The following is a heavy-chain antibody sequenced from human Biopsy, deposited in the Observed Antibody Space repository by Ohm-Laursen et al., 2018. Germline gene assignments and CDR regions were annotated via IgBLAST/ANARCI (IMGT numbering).Heavy chain of an antibody. CDR1: GGSISSSTYY. V-gene: IGHV4-39*07. D-gene: IGHD2-21*02. CDR2: IYSSGST. J-gene: IGHJ6*02. CDR3: ARGRGYCGGDCYPTYYYYYGMDV. Sequence: SDTLSLTCTVSGGSISSSTYYWGWIRQPPGKGLDWIGSIYSSGSTNYNPSLKSRVTISVDTSKNQFSLKLSSVTAADTAVYYCARGRGYCGGDCYPTYYYYYGMDVWGQGTTVTVSS.